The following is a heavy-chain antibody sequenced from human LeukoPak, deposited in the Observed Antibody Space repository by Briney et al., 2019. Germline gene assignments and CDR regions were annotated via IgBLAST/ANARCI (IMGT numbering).Heavy chain of an antibody. CDR1: GGSISSSSYY. J-gene: IGHJ4*02. CDR3: ARLIAAAGTYYFDY. V-gene: IGHV4-39*01. Sequence: PSETLSLTCTVSGGSISSSSYYWGWIRQPPGKGLEWIGSICCSGSTYYNPSLKSRVTISVDTSKNQFSLKLSSVTAADTAVYYCARLIAAAGTYYFDYWGQGTLVTVSS. CDR2: ICCSGST. D-gene: IGHD6-13*01.